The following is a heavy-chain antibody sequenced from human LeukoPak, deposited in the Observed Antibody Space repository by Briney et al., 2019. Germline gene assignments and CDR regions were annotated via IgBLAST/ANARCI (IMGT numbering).Heavy chain of an antibody. J-gene: IGHJ6*03. V-gene: IGHV4-4*07. Sequence: SETLSLTCTVSGGSISSYYWSWIRQPAGKGLEWIGRIYTSGSTNYNPSLKSRVTMSVDTSKNQFSLKLSSVTAADTAVYYCARVSPQYSSSWQHYYYMDGWGKGTTVTISS. CDR2: IYTSGST. D-gene: IGHD6-13*01. CDR3: ARVSPQYSSSWQHYYYMDG. CDR1: GGSISSYY.